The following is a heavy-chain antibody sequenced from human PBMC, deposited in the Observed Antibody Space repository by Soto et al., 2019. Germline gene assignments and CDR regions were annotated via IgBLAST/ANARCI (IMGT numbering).Heavy chain of an antibody. Sequence: GGSLRLSCEDSGFSFSTYSMHWVRQAQGKGLEWVSSIGRRSDIYYADSVKGRFTVSRDNAKNSVSLQMNSLRDEDTAVYYCAREETAWPLAYGLDVWGQGTTVTVSS. V-gene: IGHV3-21*01. CDR2: IGRRSDI. CDR1: GFSFSTYS. CDR3: AREETAWPLAYGLDV. D-gene: IGHD2-21*02. J-gene: IGHJ6*02.